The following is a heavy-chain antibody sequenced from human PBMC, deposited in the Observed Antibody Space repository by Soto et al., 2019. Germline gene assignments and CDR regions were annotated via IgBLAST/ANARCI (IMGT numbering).Heavy chain of an antibody. V-gene: IGHV4-59*08. J-gene: IGHJ4*01. CDR3: ASMGYHYGSGSYPLDY. CDR1: GGSISSYY. Sequence: QVQLQESGPGLVKPSETLSLTCTVSGGSISSYYWTWIRQPPGKGLEWIGFMYNSGSTHYNPSLKSRVTISLDTSNNQFSLNLRSVTAADTAVYYWASMGYHYGSGSYPLDYWGHGTLVTVSS. CDR2: MYNSGST. D-gene: IGHD3-10*01.